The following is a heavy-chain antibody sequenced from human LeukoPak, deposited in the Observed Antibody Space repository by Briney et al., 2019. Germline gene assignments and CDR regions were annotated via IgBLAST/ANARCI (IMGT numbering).Heavy chain of an antibody. V-gene: IGHV4-39*01. CDR3: ARALFYFDSSGYSFDY. Sequence: PSETLSLTCTVSGGSISSSSYYWSWIRQPPGKGLEWIGSIYYSGSTYYNPSLKSRVTISVDTSKNQFSLKLSSVTAADTAVYYRARALFYFDSSGYSFDYWGQGTLVTVSS. CDR1: GGSISSSSYY. CDR2: IYYSGST. J-gene: IGHJ4*02. D-gene: IGHD3-22*01.